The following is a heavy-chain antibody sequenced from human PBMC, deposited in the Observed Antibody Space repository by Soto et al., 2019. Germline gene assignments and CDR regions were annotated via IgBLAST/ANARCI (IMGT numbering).Heavy chain of an antibody. D-gene: IGHD2-2*01. V-gene: IGHV4-31*03. Sequence: QVQLQESGPGLVKPSQTLSLTCTVSGGSISSCGYYLSWIRQHPGKGLEWIGYMYYRGSTYYNPSLNSRGTIPVDTSKTQFALKLIYVTAADTAVYYCARSSTSANYFDYWGQGTLVTVSS. CDR2: MYYRGST. CDR1: GGSISSCGYY. CDR3: ARSSTSANYFDY. J-gene: IGHJ4*02.